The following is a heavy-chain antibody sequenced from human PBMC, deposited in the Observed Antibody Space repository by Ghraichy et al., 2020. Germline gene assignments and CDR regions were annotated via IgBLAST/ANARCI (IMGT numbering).Heavy chain of an antibody. D-gene: IGHD5-24*01. Sequence: GGSLRLSCAASGFTFSGSAMHWVRQASGKGLEWVGRIRSKANSYATAYAASVKGRFTISRDDSKNTAYLQMNSLKTEDTAVYYCTRSEDGYNYNYWGRGTLVTVSS. V-gene: IGHV3-73*01. CDR2: IRSKANSYAT. CDR3: TRSEDGYNYNY. J-gene: IGHJ4*02. CDR1: GFTFSGSA.